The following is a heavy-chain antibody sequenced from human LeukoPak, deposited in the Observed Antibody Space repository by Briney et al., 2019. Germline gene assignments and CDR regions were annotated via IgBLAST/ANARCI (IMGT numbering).Heavy chain of an antibody. Sequence: PSETLSLTCTVSNGSMVNYYWSWIRQSPGKGLEWIGYIYYSGSTYYNPSLKSRVTISVDTSKNQFSLKLSSVTAADTAVYYCASADYYDSSGSLDYWGQGTLVTVSA. CDR2: IYYSGST. CDR1: NGSMVNYY. CDR3: ASADYYDSSGSLDY. D-gene: IGHD3-22*01. V-gene: IGHV4-59*06. J-gene: IGHJ4*02.